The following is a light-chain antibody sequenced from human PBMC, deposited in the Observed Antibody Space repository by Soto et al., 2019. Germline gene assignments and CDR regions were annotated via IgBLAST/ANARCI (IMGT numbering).Light chain of an antibody. V-gene: IGKV1-9*01. Sequence: IQLTQSPSSLSASVGDRVTITCRPSQGISSYLAWYQQKPGEAPKLLIYAASTLQSGVPSRFSGSGSGTDFTLTISSLQPEDFGTYYCQQLNSYPRTFGQGTKVDIK. CDR1: QGISSY. J-gene: IGKJ1*01. CDR2: AAS. CDR3: QQLNSYPRT.